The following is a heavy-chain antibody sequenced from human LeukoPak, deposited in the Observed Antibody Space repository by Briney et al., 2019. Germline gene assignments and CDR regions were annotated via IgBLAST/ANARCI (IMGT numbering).Heavy chain of an antibody. J-gene: IGHJ4*02. V-gene: IGHV3-74*01. CDR2: VNGDGSST. D-gene: IGHD6-13*01. Sequence: PGGSLRLSCAASGFTFSTYWMHRVRQAPGKGLVWVSRVNGDGSSTNYADSVKGRFTISRDNAKNTLYLQMNSLRAEDTAVYYCARDGIAAVDFDYWGQGILVTVSS. CDR1: GFTFSTYW. CDR3: ARDGIAAVDFDY.